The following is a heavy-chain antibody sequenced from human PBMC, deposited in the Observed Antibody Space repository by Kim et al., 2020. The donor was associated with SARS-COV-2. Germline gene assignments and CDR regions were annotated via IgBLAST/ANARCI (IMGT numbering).Heavy chain of an antibody. Sequence: STNYTPPRKSRVTISVDTSKNQFSLKLSSVTAADTAVYYWARDSSGLADPWGQGTLVTVSS. J-gene: IGHJ5*02. D-gene: IGHD6-19*01. CDR3: ARDSSGLADP. V-gene: IGHV4-59*01. CDR2: ST.